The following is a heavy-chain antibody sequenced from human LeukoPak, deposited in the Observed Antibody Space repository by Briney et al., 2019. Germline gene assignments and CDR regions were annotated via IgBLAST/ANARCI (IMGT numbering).Heavy chain of an antibody. CDR2: INHSGST. J-gene: IGHJ4*02. CDR3: ASENYDYGDYLV. CDR1: GGSFSGYY. D-gene: IGHD4-17*01. V-gene: IGHV4-34*01. Sequence: SETLSLTCAVYGGSFSGYYWSWIRQPPGKGLEWMGEINHSGSTNYNPSLKSRVTISVDTSKNQFSLKLSSVTAQDTAVYYCASENYDYGDYLVWGQGTLVTVSS.